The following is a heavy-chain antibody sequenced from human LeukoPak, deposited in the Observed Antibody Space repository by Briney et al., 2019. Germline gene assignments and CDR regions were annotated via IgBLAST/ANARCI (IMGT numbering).Heavy chain of an antibody. J-gene: IGHJ5*02. D-gene: IGHD6-13*01. CDR1: GYSFPNYW. CDR3: ARQDAAGWFDP. Sequence: GESLKISCKGSGYSFPNYWIAWVRQMPGKGLEWMGIIYPRDSDTRYSPSFQGQVTISADKSISTAYLQWSSLKASDTAMYYCARQDAAGWFDPWGQGTLVTVSS. CDR2: IYPRDSDT. V-gene: IGHV5-51*01.